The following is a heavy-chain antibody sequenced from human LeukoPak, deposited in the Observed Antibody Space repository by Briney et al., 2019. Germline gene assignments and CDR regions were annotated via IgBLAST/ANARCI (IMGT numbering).Heavy chain of an antibody. CDR2: INGDGSST. Sequence: PGGSLRLSCAASGFTFSNYWMHWVRQAPGKGLVWVARINGDGSSTRYADSVKGRFTISRDNSKNTLYLQMNSLRAEDTAVYYCATQGGYWGQGTLVTVSS. CDR1: GFTFSNYW. D-gene: IGHD3-16*01. J-gene: IGHJ4*02. V-gene: IGHV3-74*01. CDR3: ATQGGY.